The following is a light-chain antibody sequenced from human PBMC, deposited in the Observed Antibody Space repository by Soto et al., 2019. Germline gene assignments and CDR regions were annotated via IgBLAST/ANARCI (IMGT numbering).Light chain of an antibody. CDR2: RYS. V-gene: IGLV1-47*01. Sequence: QAVVTQPSSTSGTPGQRVTISCSGSSPNIGSNFVYWYQQLPGAAPKLLIYRYSQRASGVPDRFSGSKSGTSASLAISGLRSEDEADYHCAAWDDNLSGYVFGTGTKLTVL. CDR3: AAWDDNLSGYV. CDR1: SPNIGSNF. J-gene: IGLJ1*01.